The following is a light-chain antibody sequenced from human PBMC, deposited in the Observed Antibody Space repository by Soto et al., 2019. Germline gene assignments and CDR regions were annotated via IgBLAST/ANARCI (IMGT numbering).Light chain of an antibody. CDR3: QQYNNWPAVT. Sequence: EIVMTQSPATLSVSPGERATLSCRASQSVSSNLAWYQQKPGQAPRLLIYGASTRATGIPARFNGSGSGTEFTLTISSLQSEDFAVYYCQQYNNWPAVTLGQGTRLEIK. CDR1: QSVSSN. V-gene: IGKV3-15*01. J-gene: IGKJ5*01. CDR2: GAS.